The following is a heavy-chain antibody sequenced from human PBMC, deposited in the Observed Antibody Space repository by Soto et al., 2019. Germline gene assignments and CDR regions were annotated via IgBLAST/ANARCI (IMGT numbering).Heavy chain of an antibody. D-gene: IGHD5-18*01. CDR3: AAGDSSDTGDH. Sequence: QVQLVQSGAEVKKPGSSVKVSCKASGDTLSTHGISWVRQAPGQGLEWMGGTIPMIGTTDYAEKFQGRVTINADETTTTSYMELSSLRPDDTAVYYCAAGDSSDTGDHWGQGTLVTVSS. J-gene: IGHJ4*02. CDR1: GDTLSTHG. CDR2: TIPMIGTT. V-gene: IGHV1-69*01.